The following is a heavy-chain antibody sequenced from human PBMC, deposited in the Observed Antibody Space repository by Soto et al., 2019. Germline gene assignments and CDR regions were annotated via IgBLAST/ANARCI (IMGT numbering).Heavy chain of an antibody. Sequence: ASVKVSCKASGYTFTDYYIHWVRQAPGQGPEWVGWINPDSGGTNYAQKFQGRVTITRDTSLRTAYMDLTRLTSDDSAVYYCVRRNDHYVGSGYAYYFDYWGLGTLVTVSS. CDR2: INPDSGGT. D-gene: IGHD3-22*01. CDR1: GYTFTDYY. CDR3: VRRNDHYVGSGYAYYFDY. V-gene: IGHV1-2*02. J-gene: IGHJ4*02.